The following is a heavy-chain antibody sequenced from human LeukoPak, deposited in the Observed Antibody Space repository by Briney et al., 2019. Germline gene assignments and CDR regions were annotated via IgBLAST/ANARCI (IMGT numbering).Heavy chain of an antibody. CDR2: IYYSGST. CDR3: ARRKYYYDSSGYYYVPDY. CDR1: GGSISGYY. Sequence: SETLSLTCTVSGGSISGYYWSWIRQPPGKRLEWIGYIYYSGSTNYNPALKSRVTISVDTSKNQFSLKLSSVTAADTAVYYCARRKYYYDSSGYYYVPDYWGQGTLVTVSS. D-gene: IGHD3-22*01. J-gene: IGHJ4*02. V-gene: IGHV4-59*08.